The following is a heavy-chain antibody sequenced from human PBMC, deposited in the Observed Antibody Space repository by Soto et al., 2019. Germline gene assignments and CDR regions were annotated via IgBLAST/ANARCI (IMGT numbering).Heavy chain of an antibody. J-gene: IGHJ4*02. CDR1: GGTFSSYA. CDR3: SMEAVGQQLTSPPDY. CDR2: IIPIFGTA. D-gene: IGHD6-13*01. V-gene: IGHV1-69*01. Sequence: QVQLVQSGAEVKKPGSSVKVSCKASGGTFSSYAISWVRQAPGQGLEWMGGIIPIFGTANYAQKFQGRVTITADESTSTAYMELSSLRSEDTAVYYCSMEAVGQQLTSPPDYWGQGTLVTVSS.